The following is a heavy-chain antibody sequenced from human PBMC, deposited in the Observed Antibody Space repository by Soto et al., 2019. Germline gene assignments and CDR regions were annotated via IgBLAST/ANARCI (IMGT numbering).Heavy chain of an antibody. J-gene: IGHJ4*02. D-gene: IGHD6-25*01. CDR3: VKAGYTSGLL. CDR2: SDSDDGKT. CDR1: GFTFSSYP. V-gene: IGHV3-23*01. Sequence: VQLLESGGGLIQPGGSLRLSCVASGFTFSSYPMNWVRQGSGTGLEWVAVSDSDDGKTYYANAVKGRFSISRDNSKNTLFLQMNSLRVEDTATYYCVKAGYTSGLLWGQGTLVTV.